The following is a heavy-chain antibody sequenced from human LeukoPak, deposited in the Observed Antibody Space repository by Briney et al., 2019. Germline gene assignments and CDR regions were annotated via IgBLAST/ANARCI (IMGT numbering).Heavy chain of an antibody. D-gene: IGHD6-19*01. CDR2: IKQDGSEE. Sequence: GGSLRLSCAASGFTFSYYWMSWVRQAPGKGLEWVANIKQDGSEEYYVDSLRGRFTISRDDARNSLYLQMNSLRAEDTAVYYCVREETYSSGWYGPDYWGQGTLVTVSS. CDR3: VREETYSSGWYGPDY. V-gene: IGHV3-7*01. CDR1: GFTFSYYW. J-gene: IGHJ4*02.